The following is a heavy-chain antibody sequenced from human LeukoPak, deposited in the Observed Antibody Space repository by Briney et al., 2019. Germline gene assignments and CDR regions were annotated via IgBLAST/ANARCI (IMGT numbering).Heavy chain of an antibody. CDR2: IYTSGST. J-gene: IGHJ3*02. CDR1: GGSISSGSYY. V-gene: IGHV4-61*02. CDR3: AREGPWASDAFDI. Sequence: SETLPLTCTVSGGSISSGSYYWSWIRQPAGKGLEWIGRIYTSGSTNYNPSLKSRVTISVDTSKNQFSLKLSSVTAADTAVYYCAREGPWASDAFDIWGQGTMVTVSS.